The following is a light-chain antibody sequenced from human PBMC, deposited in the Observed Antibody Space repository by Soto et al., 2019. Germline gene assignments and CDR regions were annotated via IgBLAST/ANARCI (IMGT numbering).Light chain of an antibody. CDR1: NSDIGAYKY. CDR3: NSLAGSNTWV. J-gene: IGLJ3*02. V-gene: IGLV2-14*01. Sequence: QSALTQPASVSGSPGQSITISCTGTNSDIGAYKYVSWYQHHQGKAPKLVIYEVNNRPSGTSNRFSGSKSGNTASLTISGLQTEDEADYYCNSLAGSNTWVFGGGTKLTVL. CDR2: EVN.